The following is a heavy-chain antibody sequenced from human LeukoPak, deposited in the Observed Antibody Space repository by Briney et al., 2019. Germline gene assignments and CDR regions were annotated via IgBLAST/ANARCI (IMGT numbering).Heavy chain of an antibody. Sequence: GGPLRLSCVTSRFTVRSNFMSWVRQSPGKGLEWLSCIHSGGSTYYADSMKGRFTISRDNSKSTLYLQMNRLRAEDTAMYYCARAVDGYKPMAFEDCGQGTLVTVSS. J-gene: IGHJ4*02. CDR2: IHSGGST. V-gene: IGHV3-53*01. CDR3: ARAVDGYKPMAFED. D-gene: IGHD5-24*01. CDR1: RFTVRSNF.